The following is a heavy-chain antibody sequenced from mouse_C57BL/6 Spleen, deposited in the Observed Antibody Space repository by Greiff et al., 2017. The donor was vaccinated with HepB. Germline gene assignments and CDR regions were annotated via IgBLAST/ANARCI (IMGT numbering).Heavy chain of an antibody. V-gene: IGHV1-82*01. CDR3: ARSTTVVEGYYLDY. CDR1: GYAFSSSW. CDR2: IYPGDGDT. J-gene: IGHJ2*01. D-gene: IGHD1-1*01. Sequence: QVQLQQSGPELVKPGASVKISCKASGYAFSSSWMNWVKQRPGKGLEWIGRIYPGDGDTNYNGKFKAKATLTADKSSSTAYMQLSSLTSEDSAVYCCARSTTVVEGYYLDYWGQGTTLTVSS.